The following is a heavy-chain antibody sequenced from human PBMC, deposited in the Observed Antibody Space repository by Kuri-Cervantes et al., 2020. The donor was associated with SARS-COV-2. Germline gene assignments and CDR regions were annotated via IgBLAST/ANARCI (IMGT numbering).Heavy chain of an antibody. CDR1: GFTFSSYS. CDR2: ISSRNNYI. J-gene: IGHJ5*02. Sequence: GGSLRLSCAASGFTFSSYSMNWVRQAPGKGREWVSSISSRNNYIYYADSVKGRFTISRDNSKNSLYLQMTSLRAEDSAVYYCARENRLNTYYYGSGLNWFDPWGQGTRVTVSS. D-gene: IGHD3-10*01. CDR3: ARENRLNTYYYGSGLNWFDP. V-gene: IGHV3-21*01.